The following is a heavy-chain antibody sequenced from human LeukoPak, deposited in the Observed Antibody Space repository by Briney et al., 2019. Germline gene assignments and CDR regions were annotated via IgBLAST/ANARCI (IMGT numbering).Heavy chain of an antibody. J-gene: IGHJ4*02. V-gene: IGHV3-74*01. D-gene: IGHD1-26*01. CDR1: GFTFSSYW. CDR2: INSDGSST. CDR3: ARGESGSYWFDY. Sequence: PGGSLRLSCAASGFTFSSYWMHWVRQAPGKGLVWVSRINSDGSSTSYADSVKGRFTISRDNAKNTLYLQMNSLRAEDTAIYYCARGESGSYWFDYWGQGTLVTVSS.